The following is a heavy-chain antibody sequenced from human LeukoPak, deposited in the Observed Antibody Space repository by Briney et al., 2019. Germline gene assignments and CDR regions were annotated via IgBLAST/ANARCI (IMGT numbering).Heavy chain of an antibody. CDR3: AEDGIRCAGLGP. D-gene: IGHD3-3*02. J-gene: IGHJ5*02. Sequence: GGSLRLSCAASGFTFDDYAMHWVRQAPGKGLEWVSLISGDGGSTYYADSVKGRFTISRDNSKNSLYLQMNSLRTEDTALYYCAEDGIRCAGLGPWGQGTLVTVSS. CDR2: ISGDGGST. V-gene: IGHV3-43*02. CDR1: GFTFDDYA.